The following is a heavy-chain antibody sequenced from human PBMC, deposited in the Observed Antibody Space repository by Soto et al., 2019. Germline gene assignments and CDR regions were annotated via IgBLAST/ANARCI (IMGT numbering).Heavy chain of an antibody. CDR2: ISGSGGST. CDR3: GTGAHFYGSGIYYHPGDY. J-gene: IGHJ4*02. Sequence: VQLLDSGGGLVRPGGTLRLSCGASEFTFSSYAMSWVRQGPGKGLEWVSGISGSGGSTHYADSVKGRFTSSRDNSKSMMNMQMSSLRAEDTALSYCGTGAHFYGSGIYYHPGDYGGQGTMVTVS. D-gene: IGHD3-10*01. CDR1: EFTFSSYA. V-gene: IGHV3-23*01.